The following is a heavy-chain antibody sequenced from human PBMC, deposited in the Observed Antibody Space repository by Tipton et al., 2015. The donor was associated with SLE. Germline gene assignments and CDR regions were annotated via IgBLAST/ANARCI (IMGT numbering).Heavy chain of an antibody. CDR1: GGSISDYY. CDR2: IYSSGST. CDR3: ARETRVDATFSKYNRFDP. V-gene: IGHV4-59*12. J-gene: IGHJ5*02. Sequence: TLSLTCTVSGGSISDYYWSWIRQPPGKGLEWIGYIYSSGSTNYSPSLKSRVTMSVDTSTNQFSLKLISVTAADTAIYFCARETRVDATFSKYNRFDPWGQGSLVTVSP. D-gene: IGHD3-3*01.